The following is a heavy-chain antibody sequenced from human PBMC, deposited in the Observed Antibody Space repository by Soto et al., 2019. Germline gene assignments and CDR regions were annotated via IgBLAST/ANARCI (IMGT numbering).Heavy chain of an antibody. CDR1: GFSLSSTRMA. J-gene: IGHJ4*02. D-gene: IGHD6-19*01. Sequence: QITLKESGPTLVKPTQTLTLTCTFSGFSLSSTRMAVGWIRQPPGKALEWLALIYWDDDKRYSPFLKSRLTTTTDTSKTQVVLTMSTMAPVDTARYYCAHIVVAGLGYYFDYWGQGTLVTVSS. CDR2: IYWDDDK. V-gene: IGHV2-5*02. CDR3: AHIVVAGLGYYFDY.